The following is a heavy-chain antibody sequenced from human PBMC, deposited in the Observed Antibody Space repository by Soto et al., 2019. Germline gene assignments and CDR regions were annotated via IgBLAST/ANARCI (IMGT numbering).Heavy chain of an antibody. D-gene: IGHD3-22*01. J-gene: IGHJ4*02. CDR2: ISGSGGST. CDR1: GFTFSSYA. Sequence: PGGSLRLSCAASGFTFSSYAMSWVRQAPGKGLEWVSAISGSGGSTYYADSVKGRFTISRDNSKNTLYLQMNSLRAEDTAVYYCAKGPGHYYDSSGYLDYWGQGTLVTVSS. CDR3: AKGPGHYYDSSGYLDY. V-gene: IGHV3-23*01.